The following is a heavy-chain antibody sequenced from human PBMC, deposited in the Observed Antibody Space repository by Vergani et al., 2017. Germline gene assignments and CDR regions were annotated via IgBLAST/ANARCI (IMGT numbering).Heavy chain of an antibody. CDR3: AREIGGLFDAVAFDI. J-gene: IGHJ3*02. CDR2: ISSSSSYI. D-gene: IGHD3-10*01. Sequence: EVQLVESGGGLVKPGGSLRLSCAASGFTFSSYSMNWVRQAPGKGLEWVSSISSSSSYIYYADSVKGRFTISRDNAKNSLYLQMNSLRAEDTAVYYCAREIGGLFDAVAFDIWGQGTMVTVSS. CDR1: GFTFSSYS. V-gene: IGHV3-21*01.